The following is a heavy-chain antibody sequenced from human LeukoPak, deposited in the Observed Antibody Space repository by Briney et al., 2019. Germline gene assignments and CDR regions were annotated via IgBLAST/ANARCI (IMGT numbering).Heavy chain of an antibody. CDR1: GFTFSSYW. Sequence: GGSLRLSCAASGFTFSSYWMSWVRKAPGKGLEWVANIKQDGSEKYYVDSVKGRFTISRDNSKNTLFLQMHTLRAEDTAVYYCARDYTNYGRGDGAVDYWGQGTLVTVSS. V-gene: IGHV3-7*01. CDR2: IKQDGSEK. D-gene: IGHD4-11*01. J-gene: IGHJ4*02. CDR3: ARDYTNYGRGDGAVDY.